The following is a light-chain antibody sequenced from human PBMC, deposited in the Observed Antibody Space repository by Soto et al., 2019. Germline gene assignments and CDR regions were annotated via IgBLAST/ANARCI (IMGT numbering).Light chain of an antibody. Sequence: DIQMTQSPSTLLTSVGEKFSVPCRASQSISSWLAWYQQKPGKAPMLLIYDASSLESGVPSRFSGSGSGTEFTLTISSLQPDDFATYYCQHYNSYGTFGQGTKVDIK. V-gene: IGKV1-5*01. CDR2: DAS. CDR1: QSISSW. J-gene: IGKJ1*01. CDR3: QHYNSYGT.